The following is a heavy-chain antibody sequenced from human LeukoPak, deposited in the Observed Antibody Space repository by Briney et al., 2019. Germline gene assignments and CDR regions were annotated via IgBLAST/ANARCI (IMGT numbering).Heavy chain of an antibody. CDR3: AGERNGYNPD. V-gene: IGHV4-38-2*02. J-gene: IGHJ1*01. CDR1: GYSISSGYY. Sequence: PSETLSLTCTVSGYSISSGYYWGWIRQPPGKGLEWIGYIYDSGSTNYNPSFKSRVTISVDTSKNQFSLKLNSVTAADTAVYYCAGERNGYNPDWGQGTLVTVSS. D-gene: IGHD5-24*01. CDR2: IYDSGST.